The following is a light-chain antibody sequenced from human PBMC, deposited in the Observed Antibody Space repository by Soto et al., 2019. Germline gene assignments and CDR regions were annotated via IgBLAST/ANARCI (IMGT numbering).Light chain of an antibody. CDR2: WAS. CDR1: QSVLSDSTNKKY. Sequence: SCWSSQSVLSDSTNKKYLAWYQQKPGQPPKLLIYWASTREYGVPDRFSGSGSGTDFTLTISSLQAEDVAVYYCQQYFSTPWTFGQGTKVEIK. V-gene: IGKV4-1*01. CDR3: QQYFSTPWT. J-gene: IGKJ1*01.